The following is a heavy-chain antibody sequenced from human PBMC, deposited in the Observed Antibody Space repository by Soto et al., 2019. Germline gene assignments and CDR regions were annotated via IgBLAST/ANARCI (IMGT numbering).Heavy chain of an antibody. V-gene: IGHV3-7*03. Sequence: PGGSLRLSCAASGFTFSSYWMSWVRQAPGKGLEWVANIKQDGSEKYYVDSVKGRFTISRDNAENPLYLQMNSLRAEDTAVYYCARVYGFSYDFWRKVKGGDAFDIWGQGTMVTVSS. D-gene: IGHD3-3*01. J-gene: IGHJ3*02. CDR2: IKQDGSEK. CDR1: GFTFSSYW. CDR3: ARVYGFSYDFWRKVKGGDAFDI.